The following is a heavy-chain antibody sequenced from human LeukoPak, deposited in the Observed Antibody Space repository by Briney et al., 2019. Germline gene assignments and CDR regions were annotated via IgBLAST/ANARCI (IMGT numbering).Heavy chain of an antibody. D-gene: IGHD3-3*01. CDR3: AKWGLRPYYDFWSGYYTRLGYFDY. CDR2: ISGSGGST. Sequence: AGGSLRLSCAASGFTFSSYAMSWVRQTPGKGLEWVSAISGSGGSTYYADSVKGRFTISRDNSKNTLYLQMNSLRAEDTAVYYCAKWGLRPYYDFWSGYYTRLGYFDYWGQGTLVTVSS. V-gene: IGHV3-23*01. J-gene: IGHJ4*02. CDR1: GFTFSSYA.